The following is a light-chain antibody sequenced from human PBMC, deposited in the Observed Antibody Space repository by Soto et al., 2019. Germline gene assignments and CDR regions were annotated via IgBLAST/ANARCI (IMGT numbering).Light chain of an antibody. CDR2: GAS. CDR3: QQYATSPGT. J-gene: IGKJ2*01. Sequence: EVVLTQSPGTLSLSPGERVTLSCRASQSVTLNYLAWYQQKPGQAPRLLIYGASSRVTGIPDRFSGSGSGTDFTLAISRLEPEDFAVCYCQQYATSPGTFGQGTKLEIK. V-gene: IGKV3-20*01. CDR1: QSVTLNY.